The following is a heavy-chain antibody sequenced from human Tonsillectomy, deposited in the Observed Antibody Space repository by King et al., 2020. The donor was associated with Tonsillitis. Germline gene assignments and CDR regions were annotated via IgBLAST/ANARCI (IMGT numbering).Heavy chain of an antibody. Sequence: QLVQSGAEVKKPGASVKVSCKASGYTFTSYDINWVRQATGQGLEWMGWMNPNSGNTGYAQKFQGRVTMTRNTSISTAYMELSSLRSEDTPVYYCSRDPGIAARPGVVVRGIDYWGQGTLVTVSS. J-gene: IGHJ4*02. CDR3: SRDPGIAARPGVVVRGIDY. CDR2: MNPNSGNT. D-gene: IGHD6-6*01. CDR1: GYTFTSYD. V-gene: IGHV1-8*01.